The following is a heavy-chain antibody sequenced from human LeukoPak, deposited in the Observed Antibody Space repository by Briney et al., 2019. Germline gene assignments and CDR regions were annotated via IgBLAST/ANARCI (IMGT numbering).Heavy chain of an antibody. V-gene: IGHV1-69*10. CDR2: IIPILGIA. D-gene: IGHD3-22*01. J-gene: IGHJ3*02. Sequence: SVKVSCMASVGTFSSYAISWVRQAPGQGLAWMGRIIPILGIANYAQKFQGRVTITADKSTSTAYMELSSLRSEDTAVYYCASLSYYYDSSGLGAFDIWGQGTMVTVSS. CDR3: ASLSYYYDSSGLGAFDI. CDR1: VGTFSSYA.